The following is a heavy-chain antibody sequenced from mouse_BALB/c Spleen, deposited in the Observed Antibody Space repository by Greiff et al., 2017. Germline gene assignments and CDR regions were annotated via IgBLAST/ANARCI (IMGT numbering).Heavy chain of an antibody. CDR3: AREDDYDGAWFAY. J-gene: IGHJ3*01. CDR2: IWAGGST. V-gene: IGHV2-9*02. Sequence: VKLMESGPGLVAPSQSLSITCTVSGFSLTSYGVHWVRQPPGKGLEWLGVIWAGGSTNYNSALMSRLSISKDNSKSQVFLKMNSLQTDDTAMYYCAREDDYDGAWFAYWGQGTLVTVSA. D-gene: IGHD2-4*01. CDR1: GFSLTSYG.